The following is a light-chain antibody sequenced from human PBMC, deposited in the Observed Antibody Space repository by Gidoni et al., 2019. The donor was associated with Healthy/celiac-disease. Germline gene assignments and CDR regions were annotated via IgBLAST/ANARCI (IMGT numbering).Light chain of an antibody. CDR2: AAS. CDR3: QQYYSYPPRT. V-gene: IGKV1-8*01. Sequence: AIRMTQSPSSLSASTGDRVTITCRASQGISSYLAWYQQKPGKAPKLLIYAASTSQSGVPSRFSGSGSGTDFTLTISCLQSEDFATYYCQQYYSYPPRTFGQGTKVEIK. J-gene: IGKJ1*01. CDR1: QGISSY.